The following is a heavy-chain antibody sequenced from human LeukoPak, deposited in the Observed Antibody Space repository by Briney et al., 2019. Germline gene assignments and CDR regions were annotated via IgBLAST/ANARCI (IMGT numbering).Heavy chain of an antibody. V-gene: IGHV3-23*01. CDR3: AKRGVVIRVILVGFHKEAYYFES. Sequence: PGGSLRLSCAVSGITLSNYGMNWVRQAPGKGLEWVAGISDSGGSTKYADSVKGRFTISRDNSKNTLFLQMNSLRAEDTAVYFCAKRGVVIRVILVGFHKEAYYFESWGQGALVTVSS. CDR1: GITLSNYG. D-gene: IGHD3-22*01. J-gene: IGHJ4*02. CDR2: ISDSGGST.